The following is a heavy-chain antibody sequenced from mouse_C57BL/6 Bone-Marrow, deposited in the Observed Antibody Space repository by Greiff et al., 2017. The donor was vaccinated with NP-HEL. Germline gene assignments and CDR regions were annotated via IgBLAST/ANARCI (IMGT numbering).Heavy chain of an antibody. CDR1: GYAFSSSW. D-gene: IGHD1-1*01. J-gene: IGHJ1*03. CDR2: IYPGDGDT. V-gene: IGHV1-82*01. Sequence: LVESGAELVKPGASVKISCKASGYAFSSSWMNWVKQRPGKGLEWIGRIYPGDGDTNYNGKFKGKATLTADKSSSTAYMQLSSLTSEDSAVYFCARRGYYGSSYLDWYFDVWGTGTTVTVSS. CDR3: ARRGYYGSSYLDWYFDV.